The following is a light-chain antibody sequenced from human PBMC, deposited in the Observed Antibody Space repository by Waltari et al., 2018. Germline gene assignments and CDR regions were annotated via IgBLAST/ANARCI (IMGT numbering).Light chain of an antibody. CDR3: QQYNSYWT. CDR2: KAS. V-gene: IGKV1-5*03. CDR1: QSISSW. J-gene: IGKJ1*01. Sequence: DIQMTQSPSTLSASVGDRVTITCRASQSISSWLAWYQQKPGKAPKLLIYKASSLESGVPSRLSGRGAGTEFTLTISSPQPDHMATYYCQQYNSYWTFGQGTKVEIK.